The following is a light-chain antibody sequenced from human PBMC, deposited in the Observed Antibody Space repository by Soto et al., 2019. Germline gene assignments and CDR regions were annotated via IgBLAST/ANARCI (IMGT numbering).Light chain of an antibody. Sequence: EIVRTQSPATLSVSPGERATLSCRASHTISSSYLAWYQQKPCQAPRLLMYGISRRATGIPARFSGSGSGTEFTLTISSLQSEDFAVYYCQQYKNWPPITFGQGTRLEI. V-gene: IGKV3-15*01. CDR3: QQYKNWPPIT. CDR2: GIS. CDR1: HTISSSY. J-gene: IGKJ5*01.